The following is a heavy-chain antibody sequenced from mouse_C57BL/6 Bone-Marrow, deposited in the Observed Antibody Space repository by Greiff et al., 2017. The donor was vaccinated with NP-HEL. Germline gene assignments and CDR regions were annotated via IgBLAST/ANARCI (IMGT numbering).Heavy chain of an antibody. V-gene: IGHV5-2*01. CDR1: EYAFPSYD. CDR2: INSDGGST. J-gene: IGHJ3*01. D-gene: IGHD2-4*01. CDR3: ADYDCDLFAY. Sequence: VHLVESGGGLVQPGESLKLSCESNEYAFPSYDMPWVRKTPEKRLELVAAINSDGGSTYYPDTMERRFIIARDNTKKTLYLQMSSLESDDTALCYCADYDCDLFAYWGQGTLVTVSA.